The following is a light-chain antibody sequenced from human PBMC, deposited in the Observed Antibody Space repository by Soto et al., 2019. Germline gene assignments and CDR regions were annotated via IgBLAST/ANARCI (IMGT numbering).Light chain of an antibody. CDR1: QSVTSN. CDR2: DAS. J-gene: IGKJ2*01. CDR3: QLRSNWPPYT. V-gene: IGKV3-11*01. Sequence: EIVLTQSPATLSLSPGERATLSCRASQSVTSNLDWYQQKPGQAPRLLFFDASNRSTGIPARFSGSGSGTDFTLTISSVEPEDFAVYYCQLRSNWPPYTFGQGTKLEI.